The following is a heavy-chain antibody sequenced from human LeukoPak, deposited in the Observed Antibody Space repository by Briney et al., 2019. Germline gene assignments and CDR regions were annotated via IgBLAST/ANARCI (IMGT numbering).Heavy chain of an antibody. Sequence: GASVKVSCKASGYTFTSYDINWVRQATGQGLEWMGWMNPNSGNTGYAQKFQGRVTMTRNTSISTAYMELSSLRSEDTAVYYCARGVVPAAHDAFDIWGQGTMVTVSS. CDR3: ARGVVPAAHDAFDI. V-gene: IGHV1-8*01. CDR1: GYTFTSYD. D-gene: IGHD2-2*01. J-gene: IGHJ3*02. CDR2: MNPNSGNT.